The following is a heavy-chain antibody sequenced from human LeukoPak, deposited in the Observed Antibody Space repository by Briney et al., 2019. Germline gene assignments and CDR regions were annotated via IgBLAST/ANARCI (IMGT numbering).Heavy chain of an antibody. CDR2: INLDGTEE. CDR3: ASGRQDFLH. D-gene: IGHD2-15*01. CDR1: GFVFSTYW. V-gene: IGHV3-7*01. Sequence: GGSLRLSCAASGFVFSTYWMTWVRQAPGKGLEWAANINLDGTEEHYVDSSLKGRFTISRDNAKNSLYLQMTSLRVEDTAVYYCASGRQDFLHWGQGTLVTVSS. J-gene: IGHJ4*02.